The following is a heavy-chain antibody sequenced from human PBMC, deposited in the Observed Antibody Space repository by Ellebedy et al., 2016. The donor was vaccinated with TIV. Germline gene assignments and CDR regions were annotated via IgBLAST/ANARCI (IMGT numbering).Heavy chain of an antibody. CDR3: ARESQTRGWYTVEY. Sequence: GGSLRLSXAASGFTFDNYAITWVRQAPGKGLEWVSAIRGGGERTYYADSVSGRFTVSRDNSKNTVYLQMDSLRAGDTAIYYCARESQTRGWYTVEYWGQGTPVNVSS. V-gene: IGHV3-23*01. CDR2: IRGGGERT. CDR1: GFTFDNYA. D-gene: IGHD6-19*01. J-gene: IGHJ4*02.